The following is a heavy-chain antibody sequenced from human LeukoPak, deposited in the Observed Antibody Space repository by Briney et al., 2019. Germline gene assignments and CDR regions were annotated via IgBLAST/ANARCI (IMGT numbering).Heavy chain of an antibody. CDR2: MNPNSGNT. CDR1: GYTFTSYD. V-gene: IGHV1-8*01. D-gene: IGHD2-15*01. Sequence: ASVKVSCKASGYTFTSYDINWVRQATGQGLEWMGWMNPNSGNTGYAQKFQGRVTMTRNTSISTVYMELSSLRSEDTAVYYCARGGVSSAANAFDIWGQGTMVTVSS. J-gene: IGHJ3*02. CDR3: ARGGVSSAANAFDI.